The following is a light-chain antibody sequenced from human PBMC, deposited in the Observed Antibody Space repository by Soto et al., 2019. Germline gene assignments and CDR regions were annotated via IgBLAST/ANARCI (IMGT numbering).Light chain of an antibody. V-gene: IGKV1-33*01. Sequence: DIQMTQSPSSLSASVGDRVTITCQASQDISNYLNWFQQKPGKAPKLLIYDASGLETGVPSRFRGSGSGTDFPFPISTLQPENIATYFCQHYENLPQRRSPSGGGTKGEI. J-gene: IGKJ4*01. CDR2: DAS. CDR1: QDISNY. CDR3: QHYENLPQRRSP.